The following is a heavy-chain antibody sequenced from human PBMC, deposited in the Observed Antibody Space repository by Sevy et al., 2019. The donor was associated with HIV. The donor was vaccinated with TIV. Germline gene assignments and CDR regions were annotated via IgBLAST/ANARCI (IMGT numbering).Heavy chain of an antibody. J-gene: IGHJ6*03. V-gene: IGHV6-1*01. CDR1: GDSVSSNSAA. D-gene: IGHD3-22*01. Sequence: SQTLSLTCAISGDSVSSNSAAWNWIRQSPSRGLEWLGRTYYRSKWYNDYAVSVKSRITINPDTSKNQFSRQLNSLTPEDTAVYYCARCQLKDYYDSSGYPKYYYYMDVWGKGTTVTVSS. CDR2: TYYRSKWYN. CDR3: ARCQLKDYYDSSGYPKYYYYMDV.